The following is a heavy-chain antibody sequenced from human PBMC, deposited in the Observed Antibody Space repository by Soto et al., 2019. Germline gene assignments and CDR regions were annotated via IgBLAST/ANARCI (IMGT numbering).Heavy chain of an antibody. V-gene: IGHV3-74*01. CDR1: GFTFSSYW. D-gene: IGHD4-17*01. CDR2: INSDGSST. CDR3: ANSYGDYNAFDY. Sequence: GGSLRLSCAASGFTFSSYWMHWVRQAPGKGLVWVSRINSDGSSTSYADSVKGRFTISRDNAKNTLYLQMNSLRAEDTAVYYCANSYGDYNAFDYWGQGTLVTVSS. J-gene: IGHJ4*02.